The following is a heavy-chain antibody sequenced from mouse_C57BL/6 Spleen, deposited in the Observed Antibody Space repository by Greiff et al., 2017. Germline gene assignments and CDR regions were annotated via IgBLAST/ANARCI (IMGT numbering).Heavy chain of an antibody. J-gene: IGHJ1*03. V-gene: IGHV1-22*01. D-gene: IGHD2-3*01. CDR2: INPNNGGT. Sequence: EVQLQQSGPELVKPGASVKMSCKASGYTFTDYNMHWVKQSHGKSLEWIGYINPNNGGTSYNQKFKGKDTLTVNKSSSTAYMELRSLTSEDSAVYYCARWGLLPYWYFDVWGTGTTVTVSS. CDR3: ARWGLLPYWYFDV. CDR1: GYTFTDYN.